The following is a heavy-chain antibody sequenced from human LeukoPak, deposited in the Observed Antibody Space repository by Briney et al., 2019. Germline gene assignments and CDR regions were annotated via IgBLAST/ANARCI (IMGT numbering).Heavy chain of an antibody. D-gene: IGHD5-18*01. CDR3: AKGLIQLWPTFDY. CDR2: ISYDGSNK. Sequence: GRSLRLSFAASGFPFSSYGMHWVRQAPGKGLEWVAVISYDGSNKYYADSVKGRFTISRDNSKNTLYLQMNSLRAEDTAVYYCAKGLIQLWPTFDYWGQGTLVTVAS. CDR1: GFPFSSYG. J-gene: IGHJ4*02. V-gene: IGHV3-30*18.